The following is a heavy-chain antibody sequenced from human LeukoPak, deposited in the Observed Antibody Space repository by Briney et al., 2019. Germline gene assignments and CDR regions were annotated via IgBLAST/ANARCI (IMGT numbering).Heavy chain of an antibody. J-gene: IGHJ4*02. CDR1: GFTFSSYS. Sequence: GGSLRLSCSASGFTFSSYSMNWVRQAPGKGLEWASSISSSSSYIYYADSVKGRFTISRDNAKNSLYLQMNSLRAEDTAVYYCARGEPYYFDYWGQGTLVTVSS. CDR3: ARGEPYYFDY. V-gene: IGHV3-21*01. D-gene: IGHD1-14*01. CDR2: ISSSSSYI.